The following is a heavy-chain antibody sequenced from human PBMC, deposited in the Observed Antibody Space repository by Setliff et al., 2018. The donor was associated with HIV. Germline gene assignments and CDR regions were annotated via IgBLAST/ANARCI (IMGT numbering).Heavy chain of an antibody. CDR3: ARSPGRGLAASIAPFFDY. CDR1: GGSISTANW. Sequence: SETLSLTCSVSGGSISTANWWTWLRQRPGKGLEWIGEVYHSGITDFSPSLRSRVTMSVDKSKNQFSLNLSSVTAADTAFYYCARSPGRGLAASIAPFFDYWGQGTLVTVSS. J-gene: IGHJ4*02. V-gene: IGHV4-4*02. CDR2: VYHSGIT. D-gene: IGHD6-6*01.